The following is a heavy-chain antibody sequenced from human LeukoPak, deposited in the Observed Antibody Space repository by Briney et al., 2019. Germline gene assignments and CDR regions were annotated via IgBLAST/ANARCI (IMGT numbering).Heavy chain of an antibody. D-gene: IGHD3-3*01. CDR3: ARPYVLRFLEWLPFDY. J-gene: IGHJ4*02. Sequence: GGSLRLSCAASGFTFSSYWMSWVRQAAGKGLEWVANIKQDGSEKYYVDSVKGRFTISRDNAKNSLYLQMNSLRAEDTAVYYCARPYVLRFLEWLPFDYWGQGTLVTVSS. CDR2: IKQDGSEK. CDR1: GFTFSSYW. V-gene: IGHV3-7*01.